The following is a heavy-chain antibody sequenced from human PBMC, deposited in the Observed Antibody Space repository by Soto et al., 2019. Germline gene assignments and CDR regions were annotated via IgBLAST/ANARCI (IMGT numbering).Heavy chain of an antibody. V-gene: IGHV4-4*02. CDR2: IYHSGST. CDR3: ARSPYYDILTGYYKPRHFDY. D-gene: IGHD3-9*01. Sequence: PSETLSLTCAVSGGSISSSNWWSWVRQPPGKGLEWIGEIYHSGSTNYNPSLKSRVTISVDKSKNQFSLKLSSVTAADTAVYYCARSPYYDILTGYYKPRHFDYWGQGTLVTVSS. J-gene: IGHJ4*02. CDR1: GGSISSSNW.